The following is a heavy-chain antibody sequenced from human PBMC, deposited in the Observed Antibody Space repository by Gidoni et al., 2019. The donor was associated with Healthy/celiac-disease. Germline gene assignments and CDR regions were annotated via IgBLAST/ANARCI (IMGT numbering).Heavy chain of an antibody. CDR3: ARDQGVRGEQLEACIH. D-gene: IGHD6-6*01. Sequence: QVQLVQSGAEVKKPGASVKVSCKASGYTFTSYSMHWVRQSPGHGLEWMGIINPSGGSTSYAQKFQGRVTMTRDTSTSTVYMERSSLRSEDTAVYYCARDQGVRGEQLEACIHWGQGTLVTVSS. V-gene: IGHV1-46*01. J-gene: IGHJ4*02. CDR2: INPSGGST. CDR1: GYTFTSYS.